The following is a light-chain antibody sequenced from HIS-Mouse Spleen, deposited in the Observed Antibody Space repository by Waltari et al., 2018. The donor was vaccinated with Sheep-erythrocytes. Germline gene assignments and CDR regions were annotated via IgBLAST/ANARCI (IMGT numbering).Light chain of an antibody. CDR1: SSDVGSYNL. CDR2: EVS. Sequence: QSALTQPASVSGSPGQSITISCPGTSSDVGSYNLVPWYQQHPGKAPKLMIYEVSKRPSGVPDRFSGSKSGNTASLTISGLQAEDEADYYCCSYAGSYNHVFAAGTKVTVL. CDR3: CSYAGSYNHV. V-gene: IGLV2-23*02. J-gene: IGLJ1*01.